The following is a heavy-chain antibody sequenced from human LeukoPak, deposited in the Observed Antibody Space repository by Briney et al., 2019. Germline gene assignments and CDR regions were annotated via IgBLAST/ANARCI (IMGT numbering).Heavy chain of an antibody. CDR2: ISGSGGST. D-gene: IGHD2-2*01. CDR3: AKGLSGGCSSTSCYRLGY. CDR1: GFTFSSYA. J-gene: IGHJ4*02. Sequence: GSLRLSCAASGFTFSSYAMSWVRQAPGKGLEWVSAISGSGGSTYYADSVKGRFTISRDNSKNTLYLQMNSLRAEDTAVYYCAKGLSGGCSSTSCYRLGYWGQGTLVTVSS. V-gene: IGHV3-23*01.